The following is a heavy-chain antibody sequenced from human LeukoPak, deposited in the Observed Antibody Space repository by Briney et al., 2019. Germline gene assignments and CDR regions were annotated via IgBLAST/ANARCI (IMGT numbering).Heavy chain of an antibody. J-gene: IGHJ6*03. V-gene: IGHV3-13*01. D-gene: IGHD6-13*01. Sequence: GGSLRLSCAASGFTFSSYDMHWVRQATGKGLEWVSAIGTAGDTYYPGSAKGRFTISRENAKNSLYLQMNSLRAGDTAVYYCARGGRSSSWYGRTYYYYYYMDVWGKGTTVTVS. CDR2: IGTAGDT. CDR1: GFTFSSYD. CDR3: ARGGRSSSWYGRTYYYYYYMDV.